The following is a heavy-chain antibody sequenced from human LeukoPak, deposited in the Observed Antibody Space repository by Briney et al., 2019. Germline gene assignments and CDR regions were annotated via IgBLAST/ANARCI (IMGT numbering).Heavy chain of an antibody. D-gene: IGHD2-21*01. V-gene: IGHV3-30-3*01. CDR3: AREGIIISGSMNAFDI. J-gene: IGHJ3*02. CDR1: GHTFSNYA. Sequence: PGGSLRLSCAASGHTFSNYAMHWVRQAPGKGLEWVAVISDDGNHKFYADPVKGRFTISRDNPTNTLYVQMNSLTAEDTALYYCAREGIIISGSMNAFDIWGQGTMVTVSS. CDR2: ISDDGNHK.